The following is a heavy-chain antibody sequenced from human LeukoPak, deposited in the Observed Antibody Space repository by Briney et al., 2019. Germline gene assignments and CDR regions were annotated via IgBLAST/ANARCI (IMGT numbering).Heavy chain of an antibody. J-gene: IGHJ6*03. CDR1: GYTFTGNF. D-gene: IGHD3-3*02. CDR2: INPNNGDT. Sequence: GASVKVSCKTSGYTFTGNFMHWVRQAPGQGPEWMGWINPNNGDTNYAQKFQGRVTMTRDTSISTVYMEMSRLRSDDTAIYYCASGRTIFYYYMDVWGKGTTVTISS. CDR3: ASGRTIFYYYMDV. V-gene: IGHV1-2*02.